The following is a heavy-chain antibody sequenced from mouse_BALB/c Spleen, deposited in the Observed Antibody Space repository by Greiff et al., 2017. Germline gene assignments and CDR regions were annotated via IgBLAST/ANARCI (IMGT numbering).Heavy chain of an antibody. V-gene: IGHV1S34*01. Sequence: LVKTGASVKISCKASGYSFTGYYMHWVKQSHGKSLEWIGYISCYNGATSYNQKFKGKATFTVDTYSSTAYMQFNSLTSEESAVYYCAKGRGAPYFDVWGAGTTVTVSS. D-gene: IGHD3-3*01. CDR3: AKGRGAPYFDV. CDR2: ISCYNGAT. CDR1: GYSFTGYY. J-gene: IGHJ1*01.